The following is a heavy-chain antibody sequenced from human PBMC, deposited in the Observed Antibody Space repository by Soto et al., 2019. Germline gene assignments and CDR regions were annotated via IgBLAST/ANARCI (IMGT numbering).Heavy chain of an antibody. CDR2: ISGSSTK. J-gene: IGHJ4*02. CDR3: ASVAY. D-gene: IGHD2-21*01. V-gene: IGHV3-48*02. CDR1: GFTFSSDS. Sequence: GGSLRLSCAAAGFTFSSDSMNWVRQAPGKGLEWVSYISGSSTKYYADSVKGRFTVSRDNSKSSLYLQMNSLRDEDTAVYYCASVAYWGPGTQVTVSS.